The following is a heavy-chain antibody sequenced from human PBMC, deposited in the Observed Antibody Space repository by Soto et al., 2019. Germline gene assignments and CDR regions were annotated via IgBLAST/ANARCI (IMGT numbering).Heavy chain of an antibody. CDR2: IWYDGSNK. CDR3: AKGLRGRTTMIVVVIGGDAFDI. D-gene: IGHD3-22*01. J-gene: IGHJ3*02. CDR1: GFTFSSYW. Sequence: PGGSLRLSCAASGFTFSSYWMHWVRQAPGKGLEWVAVIWYDGSNKYYADSVKGRFTISRDNSKNTLYLQMNSLRAEDTAVYYCAKGLRGRTTMIVVVIGGDAFDIWGQGTMVTVSS. V-gene: IGHV3-33*06.